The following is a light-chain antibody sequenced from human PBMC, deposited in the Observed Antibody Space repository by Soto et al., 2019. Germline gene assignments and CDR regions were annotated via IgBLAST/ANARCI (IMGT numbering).Light chain of an antibody. V-gene: IGKV3-20*01. CDR1: QSVSSSY. Sequence: EIVLTQSPGTLSLSPGERATLSCRASQSVSSSYLAWYQQKPGQAPRLLIYGASSRGTGIPDRFSGSGSGTDFTLTSSRLEPEDFAVYYCQQYGSSPGWTFGQGTKVEIK. CDR2: GAS. CDR3: QQYGSSPGWT. J-gene: IGKJ1*01.